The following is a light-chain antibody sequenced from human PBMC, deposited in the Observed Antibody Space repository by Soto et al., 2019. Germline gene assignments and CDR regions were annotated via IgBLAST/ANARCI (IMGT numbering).Light chain of an antibody. J-gene: IGKJ4*01. CDR2: GAS. CDR3: HQYGASPLT. V-gene: IGKV3-20*01. CDR1: QSVGSD. Sequence: EIVMTQSPATLSVSPGARATLSCRASQSVGSDLVWYRQKPGQAPRLLIYGASNRATGVPDRFSGSGSGRDFTLTISRLEPEDFVVYYCHQYGASPLTFGGGTKVDI.